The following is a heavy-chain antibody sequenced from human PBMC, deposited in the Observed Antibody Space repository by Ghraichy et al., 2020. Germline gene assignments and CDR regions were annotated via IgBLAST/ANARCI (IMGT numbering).Heavy chain of an antibody. D-gene: IGHD3-10*01. CDR1: GDSIISTNW. Sequence: SETLSLTCTVSGDSIISTNWWSWLRQPPGKGLEWMGGIYHSGSTDYNPSLKSRITISVDKSKNQFSLKLTSVTAADTAVYYCARDLVDYYYFGMDVWGPGTPVTVSA. CDR2: IYHSGST. V-gene: IGHV4-4*02. J-gene: IGHJ6*01. CDR3: ARDLVDYYYFGMDV.